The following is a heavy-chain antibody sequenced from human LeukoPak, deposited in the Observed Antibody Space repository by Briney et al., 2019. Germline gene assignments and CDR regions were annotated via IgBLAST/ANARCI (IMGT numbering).Heavy chain of an antibody. V-gene: IGHV3-30*12. CDR3: ARDLGQYYDTSDNWFDP. J-gene: IGHJ5*02. Sequence: GGSLRLSCAASGFIFPAYGMHWVRQAPGKGLEWVACIYPDGNNKDYADSVKGRFIISRDNSKNILFLQMNSLRAEDTAVYYCARDLGQYYDTSDNWFDPWGQGTLVTVSS. D-gene: IGHD3-22*01. CDR2: IYPDGNNK. CDR1: GFIFPAYG.